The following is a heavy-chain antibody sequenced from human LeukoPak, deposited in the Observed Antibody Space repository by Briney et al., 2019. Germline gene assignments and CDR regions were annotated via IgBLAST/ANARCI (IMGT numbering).Heavy chain of an antibody. J-gene: IGHJ4*02. CDR1: GFTFSSYS. D-gene: IGHD1-20*01. CDR3: LRDLNWSLDQ. Sequence: PGGSLRLSCAASGFTFSSYSMNWVRQAPGKGLEWVSYISSSSSPIYYADSVKGRFTISRDNAKNTLYLQMNSLRAEGTAVYYCLRDLNWSLDQWGQGTLVTVSS. CDR2: ISSSSSPI. V-gene: IGHV3-48*04.